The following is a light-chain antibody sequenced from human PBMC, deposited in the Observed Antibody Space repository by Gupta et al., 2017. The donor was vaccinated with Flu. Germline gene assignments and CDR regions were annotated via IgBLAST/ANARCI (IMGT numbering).Light chain of an antibody. V-gene: IGKV2-30*01. CDR3: MQGAHWPWA. J-gene: IGKJ1*01. CDR1: QGLVYSDGNTY. CDR2: QVS. Sequence: DDAMTESALTRAVTLGQPSSISCRSSQGLVYSDGNTYLHWFQQRPGQSPRRLIYQVSYRDSGVPDSFSGSGSGPXFTLKIXRVEALYVGIYFCMQGAHWPWAFGXGTTVEIK.